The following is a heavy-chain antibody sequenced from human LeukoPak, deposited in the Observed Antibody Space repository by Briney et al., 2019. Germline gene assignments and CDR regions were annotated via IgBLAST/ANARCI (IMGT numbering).Heavy chain of an antibody. J-gene: IGHJ4*02. D-gene: IGHD3-10*01. CDR1: GFTFSSYS. V-gene: IGHV3-48*02. CDR2: ISSSSSTI. CDR3: ARDLALWFGELDGDY. Sequence: GGSLRLSCAASGFTFSSYSMNWVRQAPGKGLEWVSYISSSSSTIYYADSVKGRFTISRDNAKNSLYLQMNSLRDEDTAVYYCARDLALWFGELDGDYWGQGTLVTVSS.